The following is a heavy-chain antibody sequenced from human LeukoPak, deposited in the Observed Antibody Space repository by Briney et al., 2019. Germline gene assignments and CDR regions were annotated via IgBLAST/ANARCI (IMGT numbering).Heavy chain of an antibody. CDR2: ISGSGGTT. J-gene: IGHJ4*02. Sequence: GGSLRLSCAASGFTFSSYAMTWVRQAPGKGLEWVSTISGSGGTTYYADSVKGRFTISRDNSKNTLYLQMNSLRAEDTAVYYCAKATIFGVVGYFDYWGQGTLVTVSS. D-gene: IGHD3-3*01. CDR3: AKATIFGVVGYFDY. CDR1: GFTFSSYA. V-gene: IGHV3-23*01.